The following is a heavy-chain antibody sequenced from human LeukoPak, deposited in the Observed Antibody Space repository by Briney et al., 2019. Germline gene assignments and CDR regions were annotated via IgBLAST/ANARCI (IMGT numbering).Heavy chain of an antibody. CDR1: GFTFSSYA. CDR2: ISYDGSNK. CDR3: ARGYSSGWVSLDY. J-gene: IGHJ4*02. V-gene: IGHV3-30*04. D-gene: IGHD6-19*01. Sequence: PGGSLRLSCAASGFTFSSYAMHWVRQAPGKGLEWVAVISYDGSNKYYADSVKGRFTISRDNSKNTLYLQMNSLRAEDTAVYYCARGYSSGWVSLDYWGQGTLVTVSS.